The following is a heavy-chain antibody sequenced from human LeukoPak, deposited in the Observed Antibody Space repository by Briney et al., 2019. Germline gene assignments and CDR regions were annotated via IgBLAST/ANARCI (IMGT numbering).Heavy chain of an antibody. V-gene: IGHV3-74*01. D-gene: IGHD6-13*01. CDR3: AREEHRLAEAGTSAFDL. J-gene: IGHJ3*01. CDR1: GFTFNDYY. Sequence: GGSLRLSCAASGFTFNDYYMSWVRQAPGKGLAWVSHINRDGGLTNYADSVKGRFTISRDNARNTVYLQMSSLRVEDTAIYFCAREEHRLAEAGTSAFDLGGQGTLVTVSP. CDR2: INRDGGLT.